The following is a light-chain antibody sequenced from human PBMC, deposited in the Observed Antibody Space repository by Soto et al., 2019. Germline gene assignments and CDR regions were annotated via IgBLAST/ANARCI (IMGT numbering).Light chain of an antibody. CDR2: EVT. V-gene: IGLV2-14*01. CDR3: SSYTISNTLPFV. CDR1: SSDVGAYNY. Sequence: QSALTQPASVSGSLGQSITISCTGTSSDVGAYNYVSWYQQYPGKSPKLLIYEVTHRPSGVSNRFSGSKSGNTASLTISGLQAEDEADYYCSSYTISNTLPFVFGTGTKLTVL. J-gene: IGLJ1*01.